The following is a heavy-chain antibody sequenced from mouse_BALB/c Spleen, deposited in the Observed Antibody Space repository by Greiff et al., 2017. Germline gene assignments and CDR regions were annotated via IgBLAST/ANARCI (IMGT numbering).Heavy chain of an antibody. CDR3: ARRGGTDYAMDY. Sequence: VQLQQSGAELAKPGASVKMSCKASGYTFTSYWMHWVKQRPGQGLEWIGYINPSSGYTEYNQKFKDKTTLTADKSSSTAYMQLSSLTSEDSAVYYCARRGGTDYAMDYWGQGTSVTVSS. J-gene: IGHJ4*01. CDR1: GYTFTSYW. V-gene: IGHV1-4*02. CDR2: INPSSGYT. D-gene: IGHD3-3*01.